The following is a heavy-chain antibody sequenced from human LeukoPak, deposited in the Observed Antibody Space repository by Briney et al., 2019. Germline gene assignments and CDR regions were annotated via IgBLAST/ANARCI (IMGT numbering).Heavy chain of an antibody. D-gene: IGHD6-6*01. V-gene: IGHV1-2*02. CDR3: ARVGWGAARPNAAPDY. CDR1: GYTFTGYY. J-gene: IGHJ4*02. Sequence: GASVKVSCKASGYTFTGYYMHWVRQAPGQGLEWMGWINPNSGGTNYAQKFQGRVTMTRDTSISTAYMELSRLRSDDTAVYYCARVGWGAARPNAAPDYWGQGTLVTVSS. CDR2: INPNSGGT.